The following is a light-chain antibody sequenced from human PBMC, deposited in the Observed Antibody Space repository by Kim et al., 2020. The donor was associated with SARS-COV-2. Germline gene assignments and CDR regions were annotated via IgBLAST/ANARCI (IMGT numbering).Light chain of an antibody. CDR2: GAS. Sequence: PWERVTLSCRVSQSVSSSYLTWYQQKPGQAPRLLIYGASTRATGIPARFSGSGSGTDFTLTISSLQPEDFAVYYCQQDYNLPGTFGGGTKVDIK. CDR3: QQDYNLPGT. V-gene: IGKV3D-7*01. J-gene: IGKJ4*01. CDR1: QSVSSSY.